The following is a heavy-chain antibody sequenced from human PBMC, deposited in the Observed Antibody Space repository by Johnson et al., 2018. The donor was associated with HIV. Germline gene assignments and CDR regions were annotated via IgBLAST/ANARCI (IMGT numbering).Heavy chain of an antibody. CDR2: IYSGCTT. J-gene: IGHJ3*02. CDR3: ARGPYSSSWYPCRLGAFDI. V-gene: IGHV3-69-1*01. Sequence: VSIIYSGCTTYYADSVKGRFTISRDNAKNSLYLQMNSLRAEDTAVYYCARGPYSSSWYPCRLGAFDIWGQGTMVTVSS. D-gene: IGHD6-13*01.